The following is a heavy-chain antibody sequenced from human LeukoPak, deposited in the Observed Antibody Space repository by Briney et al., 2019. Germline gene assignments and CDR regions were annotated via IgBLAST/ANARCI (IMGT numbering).Heavy chain of an antibody. V-gene: IGHV1-2*02. J-gene: IGHJ3*02. CDR1: GYTFTGYY. CDR3: ARVRVKTGTDAFDI. CDR2: INPNSGGT. Sequence: ASVKVSCKASGYTFTGYYMHWVRQAPGQGLEWMGWINPNSGGTNYAQKLQGRVTMTTDTSTSTAYMELRSLRSDDTAVYYCARVRVKTGTDAFDIWGQGTMVTVSS. D-gene: IGHD1/OR15-1a*01.